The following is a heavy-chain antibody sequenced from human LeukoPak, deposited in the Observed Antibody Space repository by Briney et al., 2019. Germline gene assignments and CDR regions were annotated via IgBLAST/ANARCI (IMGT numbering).Heavy chain of an antibody. V-gene: IGHV3-7*01. CDR1: GFTFSSYW. D-gene: IGHD2-2*01. CDR2: IKQDGSEK. J-gene: IGHJ4*02. Sequence: GGSLRLSCAASGFTFSSYWMSWVRQAPGKGLEWVANIKQDGSEKYYVDSVKGRFTISRDNAKNSLYLQMNSLRAEDTAVYYCARDWEQIFGYCSSTSCYRGGIDYWGQGTLVTVSS. CDR3: ARDWEQIFGYCSSTSCYRGGIDY.